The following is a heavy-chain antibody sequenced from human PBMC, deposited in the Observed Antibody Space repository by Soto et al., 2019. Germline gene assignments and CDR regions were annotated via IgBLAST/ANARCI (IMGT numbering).Heavy chain of an antibody. Sequence: PSETLSLTCTVSVGSISSGDYYWSWILQPPGKGLEWIGYIYYIGSTYYNPSLRSRVTISVDTSKNQFSLKLSSVTAADTAVYYCARERSYDSSGYYYGILDYWGQGTLVTVSS. J-gene: IGHJ4*02. D-gene: IGHD3-22*01. V-gene: IGHV4-30-4*01. CDR2: IYYIGST. CDR1: VGSISSGDYY. CDR3: ARERSYDSSGYYYGILDY.